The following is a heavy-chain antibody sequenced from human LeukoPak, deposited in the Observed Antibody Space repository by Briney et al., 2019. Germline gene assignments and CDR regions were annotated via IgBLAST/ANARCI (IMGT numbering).Heavy chain of an antibody. J-gene: IGHJ4*02. CDR1: GFTFSSYA. Sequence: GGSLRLSCAASGFTFSSYAMSWVRRAPGKGLEWVSAISGSGGSTYYADSVKGQFTISRDNSKNTLYLQMNSLRAEDTAVYYCAKDTPLSPMVRGVKALVFDYWGQGTLVTVSS. D-gene: IGHD3-10*01. V-gene: IGHV3-23*01. CDR2: ISGSGGST. CDR3: AKDTPLSPMVRGVKALVFDY.